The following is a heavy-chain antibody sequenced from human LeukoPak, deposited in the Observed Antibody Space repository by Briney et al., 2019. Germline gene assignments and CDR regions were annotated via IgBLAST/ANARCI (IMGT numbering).Heavy chain of an antibody. CDR1: GFTFSSYE. V-gene: IGHV3-48*03. Sequence: GGSLRLSCAASGFTFSSYEMNWVRQAPGKGLEWVSYISSSGSTIYYADSVKGRFNISRDNAKNSLYLQMNGLRAEDTAVYYCARAELVYAIRYFDYWGQGTLVTVSS. D-gene: IGHD2-8*01. CDR3: ARAELVYAIRYFDY. J-gene: IGHJ4*02. CDR2: ISSSGSTI.